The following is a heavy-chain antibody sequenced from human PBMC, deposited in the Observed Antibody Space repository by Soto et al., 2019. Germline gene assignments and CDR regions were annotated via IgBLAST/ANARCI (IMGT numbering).Heavy chain of an antibody. CDR2: VSSDGRVK. V-gene: IGHV3-33*03. J-gene: IGHJ4*02. CDR3: TKENNGDDSNSKWAFDD. CDR1: GFTFSRYG. D-gene: IGHD2-8*01. Sequence: QVQLVESGGGLAQPGRSLRLSCAASGFTFSRYGMHWVRQAPGKGPEWVAVVSSDGRVKYYADSVKGRFTISRDNSKNTLFLQMSSLRAEDTAVYYCTKENNGDDSNSKWAFDDWGQGSLVIVSS.